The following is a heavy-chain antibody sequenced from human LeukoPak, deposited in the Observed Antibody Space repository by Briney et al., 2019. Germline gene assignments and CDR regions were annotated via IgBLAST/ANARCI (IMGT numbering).Heavy chain of an antibody. CDR3: ARVMVRGGWNWFDP. Sequence: MTSETLSLTCTVSGGSMSSYYWSWIRQPAGKGLEWIGRIYTSGSTNYNPSLKSRVTMSVDTSKNQYSLKLSSVTAADTAVYYCARVMVRGGWNWFDPWGQGTLVTVSS. V-gene: IGHV4-4*07. CDR1: GGSMSSYY. CDR2: IYTSGST. J-gene: IGHJ5*02. D-gene: IGHD3-10*01.